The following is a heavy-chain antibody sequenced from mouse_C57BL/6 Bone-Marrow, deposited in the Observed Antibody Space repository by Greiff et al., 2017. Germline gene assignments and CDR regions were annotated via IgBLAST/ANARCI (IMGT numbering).Heavy chain of an antibody. CDR2: ISNLAYSI. Sequence: EVKLVESGGGLVQPGGSLKLSCAASGFTFSDYGMAWVRQAPRKGPEWVAFISNLAYSIYYAETVTGRFTISRENAKNTLYLEMSSLRSEDTAMYYCARHNYDYDVGYFDVWAQGPRSPSPQ. CDR3: ARHNYDYDVGYFDV. CDR1: GFTFSDYG. D-gene: IGHD2-4*01. J-gene: IGHJ1*03. V-gene: IGHV5-15*01.